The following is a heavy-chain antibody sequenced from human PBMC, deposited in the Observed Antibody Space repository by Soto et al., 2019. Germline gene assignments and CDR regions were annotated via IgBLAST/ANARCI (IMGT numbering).Heavy chain of an antibody. CDR3: TQSQAFYSGSPGFDY. J-gene: IGHJ4*02. CDR2: IYWNDDK. V-gene: IGHV2-5*01. Sequence: SGPTLVNPTQTLTLTCTFSGFSLSTSGVGVGWIRQPPGKALEWLALIYWNDDKRYSPSLESRLTITKDTSKNQVVLTMTNMDPVDTATYYCTQSQAFYSGSPGFDYWGQGTLVTVSS. CDR1: GFSLSTSGVG. D-gene: IGHD1-26*01.